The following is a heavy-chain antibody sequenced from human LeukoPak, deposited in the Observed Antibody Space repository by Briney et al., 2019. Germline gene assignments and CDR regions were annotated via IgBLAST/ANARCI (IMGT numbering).Heavy chain of an antibody. V-gene: IGHV3-23*01. Sequence: GGSLRLSCAASGFTFSNYGMSWVRQAPGKALEWVSLISGSGSSTYYADSVKGRFTISRDNSKNTLYLQMNSLRVEDTAVYYCAKGRGDCSSTSCYRAAFDIWGQGTMVTVSS. CDR1: GFTFSNYG. J-gene: IGHJ3*02. CDR3: AKGRGDCSSTSCYRAAFDI. CDR2: ISGSGSST. D-gene: IGHD2-2*02.